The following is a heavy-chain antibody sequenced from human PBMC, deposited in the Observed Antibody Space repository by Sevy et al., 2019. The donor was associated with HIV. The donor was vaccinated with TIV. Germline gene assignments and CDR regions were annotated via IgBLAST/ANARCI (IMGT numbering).Heavy chain of an antibody. D-gene: IGHD6-13*01. J-gene: IGHJ4*02. CDR3: ARDLSSSRFDY. CDR1: GFTFSSYS. CDR2: ISSSSSYI. V-gene: IGHV3-21*01. Sequence: GGSLRLSCAASGFTFSSYSMNWVRQAPGKGLEWVSSISSSSSYIYYAESVKGRFTISRDNAKNSLYLQMNSLRAEDTAVYYCARDLSSSRFDYWGQGTLVTVSS.